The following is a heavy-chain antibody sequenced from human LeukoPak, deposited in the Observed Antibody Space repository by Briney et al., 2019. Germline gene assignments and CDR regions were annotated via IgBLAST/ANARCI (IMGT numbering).Heavy chain of an antibody. CDR1: GGSISSGDYY. CDR2: IYYSGST. Sequence: PSETLSLTCTVSGGSISSGDYYWSWIRQPPGKGLEWIGYIYYSGSTYYNPSLKSRVTISVDTSKNQFSLKLSSVTAADTAVYYCARDILTGGYDYWGQGTLVTVSS. J-gene: IGHJ4*02. D-gene: IGHD3-9*01. V-gene: IGHV4-30-4*01. CDR3: ARDILTGGYDY.